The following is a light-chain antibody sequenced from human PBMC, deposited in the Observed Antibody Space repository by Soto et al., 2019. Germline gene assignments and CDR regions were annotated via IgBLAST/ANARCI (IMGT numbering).Light chain of an antibody. Sequence: QSALTQPASVSGSPGQSIAISCIGGTSDIGHYNSVSWYQQYPGKAPTLLIYEVTNRPSGVSSRFSGSKSGNTASLTISGLQAEDEADYYCSSYSTITTYVFGTGTKLTVL. CDR2: EVT. CDR1: TSDIGHYNS. V-gene: IGLV2-14*01. J-gene: IGLJ1*01. CDR3: SSYSTITTYV.